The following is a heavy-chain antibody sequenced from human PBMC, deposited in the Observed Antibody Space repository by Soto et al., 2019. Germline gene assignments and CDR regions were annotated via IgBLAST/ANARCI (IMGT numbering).Heavy chain of an antibody. Sequence: GGSLRLSCAASGFTLSTYNMNWVRQAPGRGLEWVSSISSSSDHIYYADSVKGRFTISRDNANNSLYLQMNSLRAEDTAVYYCAKDRGRGSPVSGGMDVWGQGTTVTVSS. CDR3: AKDRGRGSPVSGGMDV. CDR1: GFTLSTYN. D-gene: IGHD3-10*01. V-gene: IGHV3-21*01. CDR2: ISSSSDHI. J-gene: IGHJ6*02.